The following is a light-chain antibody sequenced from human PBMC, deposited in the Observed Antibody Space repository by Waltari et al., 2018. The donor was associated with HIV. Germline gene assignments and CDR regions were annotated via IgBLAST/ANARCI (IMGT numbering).Light chain of an antibody. V-gene: IGLV2-14*01. J-gene: IGLJ1*01. Sequence: QSALTQPASVSGSPGQSITISCTGTSSDVGGYNYVSWYQQHTGKAPKLMIYEVSNRPAGVVNRLSGSKSGNTSALTISGLQAEDEADYDCSSYTSSSTKVFGTGTKVTVL. CDR1: SSDVGGYNY. CDR2: EVS. CDR3: SSYTSSSTKV.